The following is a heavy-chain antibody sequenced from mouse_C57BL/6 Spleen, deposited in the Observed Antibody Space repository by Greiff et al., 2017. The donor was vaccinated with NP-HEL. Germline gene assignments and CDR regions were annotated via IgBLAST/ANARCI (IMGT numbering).Heavy chain of an antibody. CDR2: ISNGGGST. CDR1: GFTFSDYY. J-gene: IGHJ1*03. V-gene: IGHV5-12*01. D-gene: IGHD6-1*01. CDR3: ARREPYWYFDV. Sequence: EVKLVESGGGLVQPGGSLKLSCAASGFTFSDYYMYWVRQTPEKRLEWVAYISNGGGSTYYPDTVKGRFTISRDNAKNTLYLQMSRLKSEDTAMYYCARREPYWYFDVWGTGTTVTVSS.